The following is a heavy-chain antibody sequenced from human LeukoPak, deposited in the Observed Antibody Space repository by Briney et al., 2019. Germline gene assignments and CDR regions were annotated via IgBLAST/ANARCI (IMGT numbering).Heavy chain of an antibody. D-gene: IGHD6-19*01. CDR2: IYTSGST. V-gene: IGHV4-4*07. CDR1: CGFIVSSY. J-gene: IGHJ4*02. CDR3: AKGYSTGWYPFHY. Sequence: SETLSLTCTVLCGFIVSSYWSWIRQPAGKGLEWIGRIYTSGSTDYNPSLKSRVTISVDKSKNQLSLKLGSVTAADTAVYFCAKGYSTGWYPFHYWGQGTLVTVSS.